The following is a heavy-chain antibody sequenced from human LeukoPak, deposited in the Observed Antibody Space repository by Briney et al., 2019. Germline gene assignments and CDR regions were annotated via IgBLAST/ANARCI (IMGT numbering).Heavy chain of an antibody. V-gene: IGHV1-18*01. J-gene: IGHJ6*02. CDR2: ISAYNGNT. CDR1: GYTFTSYD. Sequence: ASVKVSCKASGYTFTSYDINWVRQATGQGLEWMGWISAYNGNTNYAQKLQGRVTMTTDTSTSTAYMELRSLGSDDTAVYYCARLKLRFLEWLNPDYGMDVWGQGTTVTVSS. CDR3: ARLKLRFLEWLNPDYGMDV. D-gene: IGHD3-3*01.